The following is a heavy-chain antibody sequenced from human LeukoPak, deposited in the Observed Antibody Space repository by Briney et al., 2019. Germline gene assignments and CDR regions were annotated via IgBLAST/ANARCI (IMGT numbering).Heavy chain of an antibody. V-gene: IGHV3-23*01. J-gene: IGHJ4*02. CDR1: GLTFSSYA. D-gene: IGHD6-6*01. CDR2: ISGSGGST. Sequence: GGSLRLSCAASGLTFSSYAMSWVRQAPGKGLEWVSAISGSGGSTYYADSVKGRFTISRDNSKNTLYLQMNSLRAEDTAVYYCAKYSSSSPLTLPYFDYWGQGTLVTVSS. CDR3: AKYSSSSPLTLPYFDY.